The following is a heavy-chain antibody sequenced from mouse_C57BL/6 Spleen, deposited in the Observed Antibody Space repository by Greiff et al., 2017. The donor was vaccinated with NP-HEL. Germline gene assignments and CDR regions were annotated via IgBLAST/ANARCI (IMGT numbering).Heavy chain of an antibody. J-gene: IGHJ2*01. CDR3: AGSNYERVDY. D-gene: IGHD2-5*01. CDR2: INPGSGGT. V-gene: IGHV1-54*01. CDR1: GYAFTNYL. Sequence: QVQLQQSGAELVRPGTSVKVSCKASGYAFTNYLIEWVKQRPGQGLEWIGVINPGSGGTTYHEKFTGQATLTADKSSSTAYMQLSSLTSEDSAVYVCAGSNYERVDYWGQGTTLTVSS.